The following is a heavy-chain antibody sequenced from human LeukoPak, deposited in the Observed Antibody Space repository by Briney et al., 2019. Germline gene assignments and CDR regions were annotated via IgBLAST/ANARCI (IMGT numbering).Heavy chain of an antibody. CDR2: ISYDGSNK. D-gene: IGHD6-19*01. J-gene: IGHJ4*02. CDR3: AKDRGQWLHYTPSY. Sequence: PGGSLRLSCAASGFTFSSCGMHWVRQAPGKGLEWVAVISYDGSNKYYADSVKGRFTISRDNSKNTLYLQMNSLRAEDTAVYYCAKDRGQWLHYTPSYWGQGTLVTVSS. V-gene: IGHV3-30*18. CDR1: GFTFSSCG.